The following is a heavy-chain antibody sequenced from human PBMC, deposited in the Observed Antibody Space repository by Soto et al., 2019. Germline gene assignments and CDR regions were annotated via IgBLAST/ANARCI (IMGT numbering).Heavy chain of an antibody. Sequence: PSETLSLTCAVSGGSITSGAYYWTWIRQHPGKGLEWIGYIYYSGSTNYNPSLKSRVTISVDTSKNQFSLKLSSVTAADTAVYYCARESDGGSKDWFDPWGQGTLVTVSS. CDR3: ARESDGGSKDWFDP. J-gene: IGHJ5*02. V-gene: IGHV4-61*08. D-gene: IGHD2-15*01. CDR1: GGSITSGAYY. CDR2: IYYSGST.